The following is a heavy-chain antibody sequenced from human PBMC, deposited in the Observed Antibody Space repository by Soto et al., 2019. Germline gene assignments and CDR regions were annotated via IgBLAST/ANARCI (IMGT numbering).Heavy chain of an antibody. CDR3: ARSQGSSTSLEIYYYYYYGMDV. CDR1: GGTFSSYA. D-gene: IGHD2-2*01. V-gene: IGHV1-69*13. CDR2: IIPISETT. Sequence: SVEVSCKASGGTFSSYAISWVRQAPGQGLEWMGGIIPISETTNYAQKFQGRVTITADESKSTAYMELSSLRSEDTAVYYCARSQGSSTSLEIYYYYYYGMDVWGQGTTVTVSS. J-gene: IGHJ6*02.